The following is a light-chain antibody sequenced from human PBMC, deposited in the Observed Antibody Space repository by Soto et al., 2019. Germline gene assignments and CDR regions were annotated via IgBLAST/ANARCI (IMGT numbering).Light chain of an antibody. Sequence: IGVTQSPATVSVSTGERDTLSCRASQSVSSNLVWYQQKPGQAPRLLIYGASTRVTGIPARFSGSGSGTEFTLTISSLQSEDFAVYYSQQYHHLWTSCHGTNADIK. CDR3: QQYHHLWT. CDR2: GAS. CDR1: QSVSSN. J-gene: IGKJ1*01. V-gene: IGKV3-15*01.